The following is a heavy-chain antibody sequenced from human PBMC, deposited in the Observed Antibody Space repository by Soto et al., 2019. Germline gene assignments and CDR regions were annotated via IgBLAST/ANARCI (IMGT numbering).Heavy chain of an antibody. J-gene: IGHJ3*02. CDR2: IVVGSGNT. CDR1: GFTFTSSA. CDR3: AAVRSVVVINDAFDI. D-gene: IGHD2-21*01. V-gene: IGHV1-58*02. Sequence: SVKVSCKASGFTFTSSAMQWVRQARGQRLEWIGWIVVGSGNTNYAQKFQERVTITRDMSTSSAYMELSSLRSEDTAVYYCAAVRSVVVINDAFDIWGQRTMVTVSS.